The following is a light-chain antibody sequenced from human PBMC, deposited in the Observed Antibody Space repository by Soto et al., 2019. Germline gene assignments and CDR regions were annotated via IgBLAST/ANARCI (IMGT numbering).Light chain of an antibody. V-gene: IGKV3-15*01. CDR2: DVS. Sequence: DIVMTQSPAILSVSPGERATLSCRASQSVETFLAWFQHKSGQSPRLLIYDVSIRATGVPARFSGTGSETDFTLTISGLQSEDSAVYFCQQYNNWPFSFGQGTRLEIK. CDR3: QQYNNWPFS. J-gene: IGKJ5*01. CDR1: QSVETF.